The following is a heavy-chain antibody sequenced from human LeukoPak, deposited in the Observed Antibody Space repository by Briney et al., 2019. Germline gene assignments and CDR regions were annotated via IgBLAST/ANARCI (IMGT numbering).Heavy chain of an antibody. CDR2: IYTSGST. CDR3: ARDRYYYDSSGYYYGAYYFDY. CDR1: GGSIRSYY. J-gene: IGHJ4*02. V-gene: IGHV4-4*07. D-gene: IGHD3-22*01. Sequence: SETLSLTCTVSGGSIRSYYWSWIRQPAGKGLEWIGRIYTSGSTNYNPSLKGRVTMSVDTSKNQFSLKLSSVTAADTAVYYCARDRYYYDSSGYYYGAYYFDYWGQGTLVTVSS.